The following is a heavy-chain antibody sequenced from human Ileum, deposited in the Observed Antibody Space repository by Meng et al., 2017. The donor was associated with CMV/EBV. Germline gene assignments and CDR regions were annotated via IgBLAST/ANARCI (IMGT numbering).Heavy chain of an antibody. J-gene: IGHJ4*02. Sequence: QLQESGPGLVKPSETLSLTCTVSGGSISRSTYYWGWIRQPPGKGLEWIGSIYSTGSTYYNPSLKSRLTISIDTSNNQFSLKLTSMTAADTAVYYCARGVYSYDASWGQGTLVTVSS. D-gene: IGHD5-18*01. CDR1: GGSISRSTYY. CDR2: IYSTGST. CDR3: ARGVYSYDAS. V-gene: IGHV4-39*07.